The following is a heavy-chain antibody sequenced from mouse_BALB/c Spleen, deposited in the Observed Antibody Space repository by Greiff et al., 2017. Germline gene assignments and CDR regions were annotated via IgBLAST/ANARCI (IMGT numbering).Heavy chain of an antibody. CDR1: GYTFTDYA. J-gene: IGHJ4*01. D-gene: IGHD2-12*01. Sequence: QVQLKESGAELVRPGVSVKISCKGSGYTFTDYAMHWVKQSHAKSLEWIGVISTYYGDASYNQKFKGKATMTVDKSSSTAYMELARLTSEDSAIYYCASNYRGYAMDYWGQGTSVTVSS. CDR3: ASNYRGYAMDY. V-gene: IGHV1S137*01. CDR2: ISTYYGDA.